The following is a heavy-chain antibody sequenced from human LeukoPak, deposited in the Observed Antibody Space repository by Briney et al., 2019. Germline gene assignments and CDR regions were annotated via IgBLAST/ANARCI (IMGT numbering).Heavy chain of an antibody. CDR3: ASHHYGMDV. V-gene: IGHV4-39*01. J-gene: IGHJ6*02. Sequence: PSETLSLTCAVYGGSFSGYYWGWIRQPPGKGLEWIGSLYYSGNTYYNPSLKSRVTISVDTSKGQFSLRLSSVTAADTAVYYCASHHYGMDVWGQGTTVTVSS. CDR1: GGSFSGYY. CDR2: LYYSGNT.